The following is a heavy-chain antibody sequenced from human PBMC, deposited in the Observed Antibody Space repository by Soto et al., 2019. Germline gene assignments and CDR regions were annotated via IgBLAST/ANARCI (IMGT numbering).Heavy chain of an antibody. Sequence: ASVKVSCKASLYTFTIYAIYWVRQAPGQRLEWMGSINAGNGNTKYSQKFQGRVTITRDTSASTAYMELSSLRSEDTAVYCARDMGFGLSDYWGQGTLVTVSS. V-gene: IGHV1-3*01. CDR2: INAGNGNT. CDR3: ARDMGFGLSDY. J-gene: IGHJ4*02. CDR1: LYTFTIYA. D-gene: IGHD3-10*01.